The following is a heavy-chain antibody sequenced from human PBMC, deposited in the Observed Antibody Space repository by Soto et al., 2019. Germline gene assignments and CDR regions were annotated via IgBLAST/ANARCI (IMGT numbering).Heavy chain of an antibody. CDR3: AIAWFGIDY. CDR2: INPYNGNT. CDR1: GYTFTSYG. D-gene: IGHD3-10*01. Sequence: QVQLVQSGAEVKKPGASVKVSCKASGYTFTSYGISWVRQAPGQGLEWMGWINPYNGNTNYAQKLQGTVTMTTDTATNPAYMALRSLRSVDTAVYACAIAWFGIDYWGQGTRVTVSS. J-gene: IGHJ4*02. V-gene: IGHV1-18*01.